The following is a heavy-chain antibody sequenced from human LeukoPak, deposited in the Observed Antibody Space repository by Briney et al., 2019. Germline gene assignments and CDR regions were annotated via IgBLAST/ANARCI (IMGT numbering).Heavy chain of an antibody. D-gene: IGHD6-13*01. CDR1: GGSISSFY. CDR3: ARPSSGSSSWYDIDY. V-gene: IGHV4-59*08. J-gene: IGHJ4*02. CDR2: IYYSGST. Sequence: KPSETLSLTCTVSGGSISSFYWSWIRQPPGKGLEWIGYIYYSGSTNYNPSLKSRVTISVDTSKNQFSLRLNSVTAADTAVYYCARPSSGSSSWYDIDYWGQGTLVTVSS.